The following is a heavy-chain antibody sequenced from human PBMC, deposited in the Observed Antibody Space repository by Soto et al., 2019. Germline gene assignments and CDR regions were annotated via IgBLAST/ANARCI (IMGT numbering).Heavy chain of an antibody. CDR1: GGSISSYY. J-gene: IGHJ5*02. CDR3: ARKAGYNWNYKFPGDHNWFDP. CDR2: IYYSGST. V-gene: IGHV4-59*01. Sequence: SETLSLTCTVSGGSISSYYWSWILQPPWKGLEWIGYIYYSGSTNYNPSLKSRVTISVDTSKNQFSLKLSSVTAADTAVYYCARKAGYNWNYKFPGDHNWFDPWGQGTLVTVSS. D-gene: IGHD1-7*01.